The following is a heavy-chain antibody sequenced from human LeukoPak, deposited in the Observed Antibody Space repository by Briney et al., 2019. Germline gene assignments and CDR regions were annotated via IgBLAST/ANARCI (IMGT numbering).Heavy chain of an antibody. CDR1: GYTFTSYG. D-gene: IGHD3-22*01. V-gene: IGHV1-18*01. CDR2: ISAYNGNT. CDR3: AALDYYDSSGYYSS. Sequence: GASVKVSCKASGYTFTSYGISWVRQAPGQGLEWMGWISAYNGNTNYAQKLQGRVTMTEDTSTDTAYMELSSLRSEDTAVYYCAALDYYDSSGYYSSWGQGTLVTVSS. J-gene: IGHJ4*02.